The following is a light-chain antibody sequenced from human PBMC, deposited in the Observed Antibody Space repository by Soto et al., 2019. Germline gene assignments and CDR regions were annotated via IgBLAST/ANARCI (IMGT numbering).Light chain of an antibody. CDR2: DAS. CDR3: QQYDTYWT. Sequence: DIQMTQSPSTLSASVGDRVTITCRASQSISHFLAWYQQKPGKVPKLLIYDASNLGSGVPSRFSGSRSGTEFTLTISSLQPDDIATYYCQQYDTYWTFGQGTKVDI. V-gene: IGKV1-5*01. J-gene: IGKJ1*01. CDR1: QSISHF.